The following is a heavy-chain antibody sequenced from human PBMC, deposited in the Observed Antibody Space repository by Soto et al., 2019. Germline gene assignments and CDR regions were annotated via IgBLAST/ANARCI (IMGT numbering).Heavy chain of an antibody. CDR1: GYTFINYG. CDR2: ISTFNGNT. J-gene: IGHJ4*02. CDR3: TTENTGTRPTVALDF. V-gene: IGHV1-18*04. Sequence: QVQLVQSGGEVKKPGASVKVSCKTSGYTFINYGITWVRQAPGQGLEWMGWISTFNGNTNYAQKFQGRVNMTRDTSTTTAYMELRTLRSDDTAMYYCTTENTGTRPTVALDFWGQGTLVTVSS. D-gene: IGHD6-19*01.